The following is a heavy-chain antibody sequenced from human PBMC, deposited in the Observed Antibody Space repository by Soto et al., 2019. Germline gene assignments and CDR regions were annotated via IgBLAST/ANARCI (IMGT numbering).Heavy chain of an antibody. V-gene: IGHV3-23*01. CDR2: ISSTAARTS. CDR1: GFTFNTYP. CDR3: AKGVLSFHYGMEV. J-gene: IGHJ6*02. Sequence: GGSLRLSGATSGFTFNTYPITWVRQAPWKGLEWVSSISSTAARTSSYADSVKGRFAISRDFSDNTVYLQMNNLRVDDTAVYFCAKGVLSFHYGMEVWGQGTTVTFSS. D-gene: IGHD3-10*01.